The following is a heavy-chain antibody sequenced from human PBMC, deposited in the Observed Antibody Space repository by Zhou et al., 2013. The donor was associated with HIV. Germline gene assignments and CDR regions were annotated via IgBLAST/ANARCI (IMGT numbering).Heavy chain of an antibody. D-gene: IGHD3-10*01. CDR3: ARGGSGSYYLDR. Sequence: QLAQSGAAVNKPGASVQVSCKPSGYTFTDYYIHWVRQAPGQGLEWMGWINPSSGATFSAQKFEGRLIMTRETSIGTVYMEVTGLRFDDTAVYYCARGGSGSYYLDRWGQGTPVTVSS. CDR1: GYTFTDYY. CDR2: INPSSGAT. J-gene: IGHJ4*02. V-gene: IGHV1-2*02.